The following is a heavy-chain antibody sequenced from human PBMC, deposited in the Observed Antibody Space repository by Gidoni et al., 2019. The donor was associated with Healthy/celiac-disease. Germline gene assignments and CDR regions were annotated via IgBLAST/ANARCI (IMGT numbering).Heavy chain of an antibody. CDR2: ISWNSGSI. J-gene: IGHJ4*02. CDR3: AKSRHLGNYFDY. D-gene: IGHD3-16*01. Sequence: EVQLVESGGGLVQPGRSLRLSCAASGFTFDDYAMHWVRQAPGKGLEWVSGISWNSGSIGYADSVKGRFTISRDNAKNSLYLQMNSLRAEDTALYYCAKSRHLGNYFDYWGQGTLVTVSS. CDR1: GFTFDDYA. V-gene: IGHV3-9*01.